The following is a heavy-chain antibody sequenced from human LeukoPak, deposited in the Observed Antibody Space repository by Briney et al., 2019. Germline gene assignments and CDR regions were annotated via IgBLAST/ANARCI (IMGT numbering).Heavy chain of an antibody. CDR2: INHSGST. J-gene: IGHJ4*02. D-gene: IGHD4-17*01. CDR3: ARRPLYGKKVQFDY. V-gene: IGHV4-34*01. Sequence: SETLSLTCAVYGGSFSGYYWSWIRQPPGKGLEWIGEINHSGSTNYNPSLKSRVTISVDTSKNQFSLKLSSVTAADTAVYYCARRPLYGKKVQFDYWGQGTLVTVSS. CDR1: GGSFSGYY.